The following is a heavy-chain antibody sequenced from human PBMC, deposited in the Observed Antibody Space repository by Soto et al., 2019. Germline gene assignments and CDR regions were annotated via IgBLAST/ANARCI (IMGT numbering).Heavy chain of an antibody. V-gene: IGHV3-30-3*01. Sequence: PGGSLRLSCAASDFVFYDYSIHWVRQAPGKGLEWVAVVSHDGTKEYYSDSVKGRFSISRDNSNNTAFLQMNSLRAEDTAIYYCARESTITHFDHWGQGTLVTVSS. D-gene: IGHD5-12*01. CDR3: ARESTITHFDH. CDR2: VSHDGTKE. CDR1: DFVFYDYS. J-gene: IGHJ4*02.